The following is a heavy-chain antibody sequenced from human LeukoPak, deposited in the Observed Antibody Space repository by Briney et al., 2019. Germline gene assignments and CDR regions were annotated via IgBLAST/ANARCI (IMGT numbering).Heavy chain of an antibody. Sequence: PGGSLRLSCAASGFSFGSYWMHWVRRAPGKGLVWVSRIQSDGSSTDYADSVRGRFTISRDNAKNMLFLQMNSLRAEATAIYYCVRGAPFDFWGQGTLVTVSS. V-gene: IGHV3-74*01. CDR3: VRGAPFDF. CDR2: IQSDGSST. J-gene: IGHJ4*02. CDR1: GFSFGSYW.